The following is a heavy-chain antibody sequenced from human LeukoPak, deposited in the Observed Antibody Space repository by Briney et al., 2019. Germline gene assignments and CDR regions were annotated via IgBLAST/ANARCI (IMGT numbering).Heavy chain of an antibody. CDR1: GYSFTSYG. D-gene: IGHD3-22*01. V-gene: IGHV1-18*04. CDR2: ISTYNGNT. CDR3: ARVPYYYDSSGYGNFQH. J-gene: IGHJ1*01. Sequence: ASVKVSCKASGYSFTSYGISWVRQAPGQGLEWIGWISTYNGNTNYAQKLQGRVTMTTDTSTSTAYMELRSLRSDDTAVYYCARVPYYYDSSGYGNFQHWGQGTLVTVSS.